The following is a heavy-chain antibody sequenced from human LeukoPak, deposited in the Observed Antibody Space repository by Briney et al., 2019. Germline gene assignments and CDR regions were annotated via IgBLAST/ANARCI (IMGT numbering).Heavy chain of an antibody. D-gene: IGHD3-3*01. CDR2: INHSGST. J-gene: IGHJ6*02. CDR3: ARGQIDYDFWSGYYGMDV. V-gene: IGHV4-34*01. CDR1: GGSFSGYY. Sequence: SETLSLTCAVYGGSFSGYYWSWIRQPPGKGLEWIGEINHSGSTNYNPSLKSRVTISVDTSKNQFSLKLSSVTAADTAVYYCARGQIDYDFWSGYYGMDVWGQGTTVTVSS.